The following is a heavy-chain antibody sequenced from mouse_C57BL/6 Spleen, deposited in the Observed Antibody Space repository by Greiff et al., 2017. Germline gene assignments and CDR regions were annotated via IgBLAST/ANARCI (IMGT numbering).Heavy chain of an antibody. CDR2: IYPGSGNT. CDR1: GYSFTSYA. V-gene: IGHV1-66*01. Sequence: QVQLQQSGPELVKPGASVTISCKASGYSFTSYAINWVKQRPGQGLEWIGWIYPGSGNTKYNEQFKCKASLTADTSSSTAYMQLSSLTSEDSAVYYCARGGEYYAMDDWGQGTSGTVSS. CDR3: ARGGEYYAMDD. J-gene: IGHJ4*01.